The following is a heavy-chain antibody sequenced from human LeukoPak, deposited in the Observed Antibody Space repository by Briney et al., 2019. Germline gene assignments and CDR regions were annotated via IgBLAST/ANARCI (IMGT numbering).Heavy chain of an antibody. CDR2: IKSKTDGGTT. CDR1: GFTFSNAW. V-gene: IGHV3-15*01. CDR3: TTDLGYGDPYNWFDP. J-gene: IGHJ5*02. D-gene: IGHD4-17*01. Sequence: GGSLRLSCAASGFTFSNAWMSWVRQAPGKGLEWVGRIKSKTDGGTTDYAAPVKGRFTISRDDSKNTLYLQMNSLKTEDTAVYYCTTDLGYGDPYNWFDPWGQGTLVTVSS.